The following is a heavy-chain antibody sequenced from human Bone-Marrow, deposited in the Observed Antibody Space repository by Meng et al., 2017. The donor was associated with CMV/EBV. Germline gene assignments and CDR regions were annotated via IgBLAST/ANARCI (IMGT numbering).Heavy chain of an antibody. V-gene: IGHV3-30-3*01. D-gene: IGHD3-3*01. CDR3: ARELRFLEGYYYYGMDV. CDR2: ISYDGSNK. Sequence: LSLTCAASGFTFSSYAMHWVRQAPGKGLEWVAVISYDGSNKYYADSVKGRFTISRDNSKNTLYLQMNSLRAEDTAVYYCARELRFLEGYYYYGMDVWGQGTTVTVSS. J-gene: IGHJ6*02. CDR1: GFTFSSYA.